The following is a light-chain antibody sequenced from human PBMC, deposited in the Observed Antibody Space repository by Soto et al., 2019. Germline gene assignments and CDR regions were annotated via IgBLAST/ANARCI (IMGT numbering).Light chain of an antibody. V-gene: IGLV2-14*01. CDR2: DVS. J-gene: IGLJ2*01. Sequence: QSALTQPASVSGSPGQSITISCTGTSSDVGGYNYVSWYQQHPGKAPKLMIYDVSNRPSGVSNRFSGSKSGNTASLTISGLQDDDEADDYCCSYTSGSTLGVFGGGTKLTVL. CDR1: SSDVGGYNY. CDR3: CSYTSGSTLGV.